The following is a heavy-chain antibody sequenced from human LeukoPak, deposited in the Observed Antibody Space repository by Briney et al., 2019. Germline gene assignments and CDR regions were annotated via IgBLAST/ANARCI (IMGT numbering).Heavy chain of an antibody. CDR2: IIPIFGTA. Sequence: SVKVSCKASGGTFSSYAISWVRQAPGQGLEWMGGIIPIFGTANYAQKFQGRVTITADESTSTAYMELSGLRSEDTAVYYCARDRDLYSGYDSSPYYFDYWGQGTLVTVSS. V-gene: IGHV1-69*01. CDR3: ARDRDLYSGYDSSPYYFDY. CDR1: GGTFSSYA. D-gene: IGHD5-12*01. J-gene: IGHJ4*02.